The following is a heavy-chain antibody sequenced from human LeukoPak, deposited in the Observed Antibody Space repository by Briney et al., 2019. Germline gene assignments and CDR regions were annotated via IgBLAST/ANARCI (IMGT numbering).Heavy chain of an antibody. Sequence: GESLRLSCAASGFTFSSYWMHWVRQAPGKGLVWVSRINSDGSSTSYADSVKGRFTISRDNAKNTLYLQMNSLRAEDTAVYYCARVKDYYDSSGYYLYWGQGTLVTVSS. J-gene: IGHJ4*02. CDR2: INSDGSST. CDR3: ARVKDYYDSSGYYLY. CDR1: GFTFSSYW. V-gene: IGHV3-74*01. D-gene: IGHD3-22*01.